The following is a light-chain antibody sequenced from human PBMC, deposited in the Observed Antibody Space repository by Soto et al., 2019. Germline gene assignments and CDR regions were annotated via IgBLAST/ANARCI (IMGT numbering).Light chain of an antibody. V-gene: IGKV3-20*01. CDR1: QSVDRNY. Sequence: VLTQSPGTLSLSPGQRATLSCTASQSVDRNYLAWYQQKPGQAPRLLIYGASSRATGIPDRFSGSGSGTDFTLTITRLEPEDFAVYYCQQGGRASPLTFGGGTKVEIK. CDR2: GAS. J-gene: IGKJ4*01. CDR3: QQGGRASPLT.